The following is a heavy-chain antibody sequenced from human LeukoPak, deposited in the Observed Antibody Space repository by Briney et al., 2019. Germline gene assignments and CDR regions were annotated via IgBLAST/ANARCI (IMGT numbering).Heavy chain of an antibody. D-gene: IGHD2-2*01. Sequence: SETLSLTCTVSGDSVSSGGFYWSWIRQPPGKGLDWIGYIYHTGTTYYNPSLKSRITISVDRSKNQFSLKLSSVTAADTAVYYCARGYCSSTSCPGYWFDPWGQGTLVTVSS. CDR2: IYHTGTT. J-gene: IGHJ5*02. V-gene: IGHV4-30-2*01. CDR1: GDSVSSGGFY. CDR3: ARGYCSSTSCPGYWFDP.